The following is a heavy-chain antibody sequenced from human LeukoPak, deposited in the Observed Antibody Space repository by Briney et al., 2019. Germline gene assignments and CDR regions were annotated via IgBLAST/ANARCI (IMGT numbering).Heavy chain of an antibody. V-gene: IGHV4-34*01. J-gene: IGHJ6*02. CDR1: GGSFSGYY. CDR2: INHSGST. Sequence: SETLSLTCAVYGGSFSGYYWSWIRQPPGKGLEWIGEINHSGSTNYNPSLKSRVTISVDTSKNQFSLKLSSVTAADTAAYYCARALLDQLLYYYYGMDVWGQGTTVTVSS. CDR3: ARALLDQLLYYYYGMDV. D-gene: IGHD2-2*01.